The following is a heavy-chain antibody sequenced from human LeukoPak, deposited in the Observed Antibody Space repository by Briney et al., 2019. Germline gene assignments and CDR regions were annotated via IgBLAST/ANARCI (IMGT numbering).Heavy chain of an antibody. Sequence: GGSLRLSCAASGFTLSSNYMSWVRQAPEKGLEWVSVIYSVGSTYYADSVKGRFTISRDNSKNTLYLQMNSPRAEDTAVYYCARGLVDRTDFDYWGQGTLVTVSS. CDR1: GFTLSSNY. CDR3: ARGLVDRTDFDY. CDR2: IYSVGST. D-gene: IGHD6-6*01. V-gene: IGHV3-66*01. J-gene: IGHJ4*02.